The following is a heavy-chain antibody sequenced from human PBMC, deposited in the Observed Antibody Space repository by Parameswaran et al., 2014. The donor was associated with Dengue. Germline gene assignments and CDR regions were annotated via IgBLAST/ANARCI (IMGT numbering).Heavy chain of an antibody. Sequence: ASETLSLTCTVSGGSISDNTYFWGWIRQPPGKGLEWIGSVYYNGKTYYNPSLQSRVTVSVDTSKNQFSLKLTSVTAADTAPYYCARLSGWPYGDHFESWGQGTLVTVSS. CDR3: ARLSGWPYGDHFES. V-gene: IGHV4-39*01. CDR2: VYYNGKT. J-gene: IGHJ4*02. CDR1: GGSISDNTYF. D-gene: IGHD4-17*01.